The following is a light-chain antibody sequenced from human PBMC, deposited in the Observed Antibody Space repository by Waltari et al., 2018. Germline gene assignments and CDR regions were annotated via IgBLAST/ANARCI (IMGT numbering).Light chain of an antibody. CDR1: QTIRSN. Sequence: EIVMTQSPATLSVFAGERATLSCRASQTIRSNLAWYQLKPGQAPRLLIYGASTRATGIPARFSGSGSGTEFTLTISSLQSEDFAVYFCQQYDNWLGTFGQGTKVEIK. J-gene: IGKJ1*01. CDR2: GAS. CDR3: QQYDNWLGT. V-gene: IGKV3-15*01.